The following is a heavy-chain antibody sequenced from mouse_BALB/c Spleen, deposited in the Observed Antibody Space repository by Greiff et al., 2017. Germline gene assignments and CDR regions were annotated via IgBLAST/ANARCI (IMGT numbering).Heavy chain of an antibody. CDR2: ISYDGSN. CDR1: GYSITSGYY. Sequence: EVKLLESGPGLVKPSQSLSLTCSVTGYSITSGYYWNWIRQFPGNKLEWMGYISYDGSNNYNPSLKNRISITRDTSKNQFFLKLNSVTTEDTATYYCARERFPYAMDYWGQGTSVTVSS. J-gene: IGHJ4*01. V-gene: IGHV3-6*02. CDR3: ARERFPYAMDY.